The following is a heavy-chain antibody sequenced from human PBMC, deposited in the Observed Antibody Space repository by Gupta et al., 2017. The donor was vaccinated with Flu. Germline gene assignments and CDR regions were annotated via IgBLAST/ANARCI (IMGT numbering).Heavy chain of an antibody. CDR1: FRSYE. D-gene: IGHD4-17*01. V-gene: IGHV3-48*03. CDR2: ISKTMTTK. CDR3: ARSSVSPGADYYFYMDV. Sequence: FRSYEMNWGRQAPGKGLEWISYISKTMTTKYYSDSVKGRFTISRDNAKNSLYLQMNSLRAEDAAVYYCARSSVSPGADYYFYMDVWGIGTTVTVSS. J-gene: IGHJ6*03.